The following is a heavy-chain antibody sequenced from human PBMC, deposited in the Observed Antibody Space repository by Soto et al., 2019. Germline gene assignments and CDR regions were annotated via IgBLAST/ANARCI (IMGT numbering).Heavy chain of an antibody. D-gene: IGHD3-10*01. CDR1: GGTFSSYA. J-gene: IGHJ4*02. CDR2: IIPIFGTA. CDR3: ARDPEYGSESKAVTT. Sequence: QVQLVQSGAEVKKPGSSVKVSCKASGGTFSSYAISWVRQAPGQGLEWMGGIIPIFGTANYAQKFQGRVTIHADQSTSTGYMELRSLRSEDTAVYYCARDPEYGSESKAVTTWGQGTLVTVSS. V-gene: IGHV1-69*12.